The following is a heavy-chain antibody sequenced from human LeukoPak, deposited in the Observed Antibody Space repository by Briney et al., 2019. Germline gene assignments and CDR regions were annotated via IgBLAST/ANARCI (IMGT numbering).Heavy chain of an antibody. D-gene: IGHD6-13*01. Sequence: ASVKVSCKASGYTFTSYGISWVRQAPGQGLEWMGWISAYNGNTNYAQKLQGRVTMTTDTSTSTAYMELRSLRSDDAAVYYCARDSSSWSTQSGMDVWGQGTTVTVSS. J-gene: IGHJ6*02. V-gene: IGHV1-18*01. CDR3: ARDSSSWSTQSGMDV. CDR2: ISAYNGNT. CDR1: GYTFTSYG.